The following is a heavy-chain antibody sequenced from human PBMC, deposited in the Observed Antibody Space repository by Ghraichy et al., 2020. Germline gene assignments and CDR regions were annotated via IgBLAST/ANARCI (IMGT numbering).Heavy chain of an antibody. CDR1: GGSITGYY. Sequence: SETLSLTCTVSGGSITGYYLSWIRQPPGKGLEWIGYIFYSGGTNYNPSLKSRVTISVDTSKNQFSLKLTSMTAADTAMYYCARGEKLWLDYWGQGPLVTVSS. D-gene: IGHD3-16*01. V-gene: IGHV4-59*01. CDR3: ARGEKLWLDY. J-gene: IGHJ4*02. CDR2: IFYSGGT.